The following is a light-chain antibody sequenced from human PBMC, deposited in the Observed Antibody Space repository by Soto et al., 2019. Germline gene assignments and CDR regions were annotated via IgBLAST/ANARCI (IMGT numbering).Light chain of an antibody. CDR2: GTS. J-gene: IGKJ2*03. Sequence: EIVLTQSPGTLSLSPGERATLSCRASQSVSSSYLAWYQQKPGQAPRLLIYGTSSRDTGIPDRFSCSGSWRYFCSIISRLEPQDLAVYYCKQYGSSPVYSFGQATKLDIK. CDR1: QSVSSSY. CDR3: KQYGSSPVYS. V-gene: IGKV3-20*01.